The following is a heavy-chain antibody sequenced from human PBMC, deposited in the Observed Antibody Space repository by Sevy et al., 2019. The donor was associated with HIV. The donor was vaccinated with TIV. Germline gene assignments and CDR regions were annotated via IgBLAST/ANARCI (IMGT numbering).Heavy chain of an antibody. CDR3: AQETFGRFDS. CDR2: IKPDGSDK. Sequence: GGSLRLSCAASGFSFSAYWMNWVRQTPGKGLEWVANIKPDGSDKHNVDSAEGRFTISRDNAKNSLYLQMNSLRVEDTAVYYCAQETFGRFDSWGQGTLVTVSS. J-gene: IGHJ4*02. CDR1: GFSFSAYW. D-gene: IGHD1-26*01. V-gene: IGHV3-7*01.